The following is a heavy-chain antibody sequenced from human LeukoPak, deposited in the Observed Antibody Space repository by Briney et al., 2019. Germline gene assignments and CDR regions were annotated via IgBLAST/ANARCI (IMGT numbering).Heavy chain of an antibody. D-gene: IGHD6-25*01. V-gene: IGHV4-31*03. Sequence: SETLSLTCTVSGGSISSGGYYWSWIRQHPGKGLEWIGYIYYSGSTYYNPSLKSRVTISVDTSKNQFSLKLSSVTAADTAVYYCARGAALENAFDIWGQGTTVTVSS. CDR3: ARGAALENAFDI. J-gene: IGHJ3*02. CDR2: IYYSGST. CDR1: GGSISSGGYY.